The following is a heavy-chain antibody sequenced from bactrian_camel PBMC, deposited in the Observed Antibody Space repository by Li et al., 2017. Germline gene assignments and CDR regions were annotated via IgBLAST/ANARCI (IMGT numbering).Heavy chain of an antibody. V-gene: IGHV3S55*01. D-gene: IGHD1*01. CDR2: ISSAGSA. CDR1: YTYDGGD. Sequence: QVQLVESGGGSVQAGGSLRLSCGYTYDGGDMAWFRQAPGMEREGVAAISSAGSADYADSVKGRFTISRDVANKTLYLQMNSLKPDDTAVYYCAATGQMLSVAGCRTQGTQVTVS. J-gene: IGHJ4*01.